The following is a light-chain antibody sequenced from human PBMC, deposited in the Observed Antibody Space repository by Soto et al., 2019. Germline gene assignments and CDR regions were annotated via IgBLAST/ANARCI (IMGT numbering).Light chain of an antibody. CDR3: QQYDNWPQT. V-gene: IGKV3-15*01. Sequence: EIVMTQSPSTLSVSPGERATLSCRASQSVSSDLAWYQHKPGQAPRLLIYGASTRATGIPARLSGRGSGTEFTLTISSLQSVDFAVYYCQQYDNWPQTFGQGTKVDNK. CDR1: QSVSSD. CDR2: GAS. J-gene: IGKJ1*01.